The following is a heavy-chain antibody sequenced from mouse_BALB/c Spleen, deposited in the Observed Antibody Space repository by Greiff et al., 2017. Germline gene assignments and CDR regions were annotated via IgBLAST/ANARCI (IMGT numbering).Heavy chain of an antibody. CDR3: ARAGGYFDV. Sequence: VQVVESGPGLVAPSQSLSITCTVSGFSLTSYGVHWVRQPPGKGLEWLGVIWAGGSTNYNSALMSRLSISKDNSKSQVFLKMNSLQTDDTAMYYCARAGGYFDVWGAGTTVTVSS. CDR2: IWAGGST. V-gene: IGHV2-9*02. J-gene: IGHJ1*01. CDR1: GFSLTSYG.